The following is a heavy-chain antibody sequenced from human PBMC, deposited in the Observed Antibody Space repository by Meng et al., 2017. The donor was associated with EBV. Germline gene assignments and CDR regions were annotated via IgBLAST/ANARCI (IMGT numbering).Heavy chain of an antibody. J-gene: IGHJ4*02. Sequence: EVQLLGSGGGLVKPGESLKLSCAASEFTFTSAWMNWVRQAPGKGLEWVGRIRSQVDGRTADYSAPVKGRFTISRDDSKHTLYLQMNSLKIEDSAVYYCTTDEGGSRFWGQGTLVTVSS. CDR1: EFTFTSAW. CDR2: IRSQVDGRTA. D-gene: IGHD1-26*01. CDR3: TTDEGGSRF. V-gene: IGHV3-15*01.